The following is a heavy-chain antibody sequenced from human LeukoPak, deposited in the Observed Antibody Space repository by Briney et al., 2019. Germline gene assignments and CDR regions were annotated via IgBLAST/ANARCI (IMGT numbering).Heavy chain of an antibody. CDR3: ARRISEYGSGSFLAADY. D-gene: IGHD3-10*01. CDR1: GGSISNYY. Sequence: SETLSLTCTVSGGSISNYYWSWIRQPPGKGLEWIGYIYYTGSTNYSPSLKSRVTISVDTSKNQFSLKVSSVTAADTAVYYCARRISEYGSGSFLAADYWGQGTLVTVSS. J-gene: IGHJ4*02. V-gene: IGHV4-59*08. CDR2: IYYTGST.